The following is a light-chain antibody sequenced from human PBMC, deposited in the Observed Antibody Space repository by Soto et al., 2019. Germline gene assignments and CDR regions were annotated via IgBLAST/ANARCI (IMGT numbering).Light chain of an antibody. Sequence: QSVLTQPASVSGSPGQSITISCTGTSSDVGSYNIVSWYQQHPGKAPKFMIYEVSNRPSGVSNRFSGSKSGNTASLTISGLQAEDEAHYYCCSYAGSSTFVVFGGGTKLTVL. V-gene: IGLV2-23*02. CDR3: CSYAGSSTFVV. J-gene: IGLJ2*01. CDR2: EVS. CDR1: SSDVGSYNI.